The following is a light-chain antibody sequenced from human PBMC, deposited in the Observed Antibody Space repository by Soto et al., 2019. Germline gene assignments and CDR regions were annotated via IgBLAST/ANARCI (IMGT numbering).Light chain of an antibody. J-gene: IGLJ3*02. CDR1: SADVGGYAY. CDR3: CSYTDNTTPV. V-gene: IGLV2-14*01. CDR2: EVS. Sequence: QSALTQPASVSGSPGQSITISCTGTSADVGGYAYVSWYQKYPGKAPKLVISEVSNRPSGVSHRFSGPRSGNTASLTISGLQAEDEADYYCCSYTDNTTPVFGGGTKVTVL.